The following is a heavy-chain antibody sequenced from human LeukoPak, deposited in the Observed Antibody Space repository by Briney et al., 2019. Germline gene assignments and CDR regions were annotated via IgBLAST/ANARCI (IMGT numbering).Heavy chain of an antibody. V-gene: IGHV3-48*04. Sequence: GGSLRLSCAASGFTFSSYSMNWVRQAPGKGLEWVSYISSSSSTIYYADSVKGRFTISRDNAENSLYLQMNSLRAEDTAVYYCARVPGYYDSSGYRRGDVAFDIWGQGTMVTVSS. CDR1: GFTFSSYS. CDR3: ARVPGYYDSSGYRRGDVAFDI. J-gene: IGHJ3*02. D-gene: IGHD3-22*01. CDR2: ISSSSSTI.